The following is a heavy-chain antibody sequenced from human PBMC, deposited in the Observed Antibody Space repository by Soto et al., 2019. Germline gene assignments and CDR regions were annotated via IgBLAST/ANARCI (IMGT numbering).Heavy chain of an antibody. CDR1: GFTFSSYS. Sequence: LRLSCAASGFTFSSYSMNWVRQAPGKGLEWVSSISSSSSYIYYADSVKGRFTISRDNAKNSLYLQMNSLRAEDTAVYYCASLPQLELSYWGQGTLVTVSS. CDR2: ISSSSSYI. D-gene: IGHD1-7*01. CDR3: ASLPQLELSY. V-gene: IGHV3-21*01. J-gene: IGHJ4*02.